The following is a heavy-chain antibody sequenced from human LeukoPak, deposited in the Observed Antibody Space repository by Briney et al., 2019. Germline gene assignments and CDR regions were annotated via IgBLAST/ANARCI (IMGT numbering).Heavy chain of an antibody. CDR2: VNIGGTNT. V-gene: IGHV3-11*01. J-gene: IGHJ5*02. CDR3: ATDGAGFDT. Sequence: GGSLRLSCAASGFTFNDYYMSWIRQAPGKGLEWLSYVNIGGTNTHYADSVKGRFTISRDNAKKSLYLEMNNLRAEDTAVYYCATDGAGFDTWGQGVLVTVSS. CDR1: GFTFNDYY.